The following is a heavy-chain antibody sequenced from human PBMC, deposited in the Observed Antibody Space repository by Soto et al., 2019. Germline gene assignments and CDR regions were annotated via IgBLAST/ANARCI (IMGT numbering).Heavy chain of an antibody. CDR2: IQYNGYS. CDR1: GGSITNYY. Sequence: QVQLQESGPGLVKPSETLSLTCTVSGGSITNYYCSWFRQPPGKGLEWIGYIQYNGYSAYNLSLKRRVTMSMDTSKTQSSLMLESGTATDTAVYYCARHGFGSLHGLVDVWGQGTTVIVSS. CDR3: ARHGFGSLHGLVDV. V-gene: IGHV4-59*08. D-gene: IGHD3-10*01. J-gene: IGHJ6*02.